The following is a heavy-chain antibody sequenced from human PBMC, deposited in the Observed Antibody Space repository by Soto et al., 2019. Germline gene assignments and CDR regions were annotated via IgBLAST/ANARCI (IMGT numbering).Heavy chain of an antibody. CDR3: TRDLNQDCGP. CDR1: GFTFSDYW. V-gene: IGHV3-7*04. CDR2: MNPDGSEQ. Sequence: GGSLRLSCAASGFTFSDYWITWVRQTPGKGLEGVANMNPDGSEQYYLDSVKGRFTISRDNAKNSLYLQMNNLRGEDTAVYYCTRDLNQDCGPWVQGTHVTVSS. J-gene: IGHJ5*02. D-gene: IGHD2-21*01.